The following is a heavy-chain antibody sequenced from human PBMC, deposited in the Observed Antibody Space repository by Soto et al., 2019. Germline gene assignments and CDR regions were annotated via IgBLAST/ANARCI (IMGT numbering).Heavy chain of an antibody. J-gene: IGHJ3*02. D-gene: IGHD1-7*01. CDR3: VSGYTWNYHALTI. CDR1: GDSVSSNSAA. Sequence: SQTLSRTCAISGDSVSSNSAAWNWIRQSPSRGLEWLGRTYYRSKWYNDYAVSVKSRITINPDTSKNQFSLHLNSVTPEDTALYYCVSGYTWNYHALTIRGQGTIVTVSS. CDR2: TYYRSKWYN. V-gene: IGHV6-1*01.